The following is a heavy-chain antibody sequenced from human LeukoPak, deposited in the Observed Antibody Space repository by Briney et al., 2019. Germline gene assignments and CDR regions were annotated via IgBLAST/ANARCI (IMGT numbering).Heavy chain of an antibody. CDR3: ARDLTPFDWLSDDAFDI. V-gene: IGHV3-33*01. Sequence: GGSLRLSCAASGFTFSSYGMHWVRRAPGKGLEWVAVIWYDGSNKYYADSVKGRFTISRDNSKNTLYLQMNSLRAEDTAVYYCARDLTPFDWLSDDAFDIWGQGTMVTVSS. CDR1: GFTFSSYG. D-gene: IGHD3-9*01. J-gene: IGHJ3*02. CDR2: IWYDGSNK.